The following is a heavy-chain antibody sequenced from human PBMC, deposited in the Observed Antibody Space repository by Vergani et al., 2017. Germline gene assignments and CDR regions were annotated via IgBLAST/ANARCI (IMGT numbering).Heavy chain of an antibody. V-gene: IGHV4-61*02. CDR2: IYTSGST. CDR3: ARSTSRVDFYFDY. J-gene: IGHJ4*02. CDR1: GGSISSGSYY. D-gene: IGHD2-2*01. Sequence: QVQLQESGPGLVKPSQTLSLTCTVSGGSISSGSYYLSWIRQPAGKGLEWIGRIYTSGSTNYNLSLKSRVTMSVDTSKNQFSLKLSSVTAADTAVYYCARSTSRVDFYFDYWGQGTLVTVSS.